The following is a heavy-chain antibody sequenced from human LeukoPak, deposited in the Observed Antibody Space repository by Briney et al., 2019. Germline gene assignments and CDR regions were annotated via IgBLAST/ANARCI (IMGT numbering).Heavy chain of an antibody. Sequence: WASVKVSCKASGGTFSSYAISWVRQAPGQGLEWMGRIIPILGIANYAQKFQGRVTITADKSTSTAYMELSSLRSEDTAVYYCARDYYDSSGWSLNWFDPWGQGTLVTVSS. CDR1: GGTFSSYA. D-gene: IGHD3-22*01. CDR3: ARDYYDSSGWSLNWFDP. V-gene: IGHV1-69*04. J-gene: IGHJ5*02. CDR2: IIPILGIA.